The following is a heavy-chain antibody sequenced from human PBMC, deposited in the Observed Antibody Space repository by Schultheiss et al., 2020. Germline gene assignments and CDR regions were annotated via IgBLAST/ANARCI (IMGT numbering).Heavy chain of an antibody. V-gene: IGHV3-74*01. J-gene: IGHJ4*02. Sequence: GGSLRLSCAASGFTFSSYWMHWVRQAPGKGLVWVSRINSDESNTNYADSVKGRFTISRDNAKNTLYLQMNSLRAEDTAVYYCARLVGALDYWGQGTLVTVSS. CDR3: ARLVGALDY. CDR2: INSDESNT. CDR1: GFTFSSYW. D-gene: IGHD1-26*01.